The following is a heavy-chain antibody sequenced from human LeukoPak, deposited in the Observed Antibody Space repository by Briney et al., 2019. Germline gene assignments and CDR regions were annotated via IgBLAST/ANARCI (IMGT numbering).Heavy chain of an antibody. D-gene: IGHD4-17*01. V-gene: IGHV3-23*01. CDR2: ISGSGGST. CDR3: AKTDYGDYPIFDY. CDR1: GFTVSSNY. J-gene: IGHJ4*02. Sequence: GGSLRLSCAASGFTVSSNYMSWVRQAPGKGLEWVSAISGSGGSTYYADSVKGRFTISRDNSKNTLYLQMNSLRAEDTAVYYCAKTDYGDYPIFDYWGQGTLVTVSS.